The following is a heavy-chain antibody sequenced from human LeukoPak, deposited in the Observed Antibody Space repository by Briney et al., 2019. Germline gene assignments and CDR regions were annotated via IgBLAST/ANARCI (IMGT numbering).Heavy chain of an antibody. J-gene: IGHJ4*02. V-gene: IGHV3-7*02. Sequence: TGGSLSLSCAAPGFTLISYWMSWVRQAPGKGLDWVANINRDGSEKYYVDSVKGRFTISRDNARNTLYLQMNSLRAEDTAVYYCARGPLSGGAIQFDYWGQGTLVTVSS. CDR2: INRDGSEK. CDR3: ARGPLSGGAIQFDY. D-gene: IGHD2-21*01. CDR1: GFTLISYW.